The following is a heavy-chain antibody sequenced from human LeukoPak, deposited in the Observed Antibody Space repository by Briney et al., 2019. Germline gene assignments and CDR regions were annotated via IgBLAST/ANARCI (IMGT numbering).Heavy chain of an antibody. CDR2: MNPNSGNT. Sequence: ASVKVSCKASGYTFTSYDINWVRRATGQGLEWMGWMNPNSGNTGYAQKFQGRVTMTRNTSISTAYMELSSLRSEDTAVYYCALTSLTDFWSGYYSYYFDYWGQGTLVTVSS. V-gene: IGHV1-8*01. CDR1: GYTFTSYD. J-gene: IGHJ4*02. CDR3: ALTSLTDFWSGYYSYYFDY. D-gene: IGHD3-3*01.